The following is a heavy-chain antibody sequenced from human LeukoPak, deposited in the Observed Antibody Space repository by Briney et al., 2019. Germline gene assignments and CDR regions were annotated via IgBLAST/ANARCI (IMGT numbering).Heavy chain of an antibody. CDR2: ISHSGDT. CDR1: DYPISSGYF. CDR3: AREHFAGSYCYFLDY. V-gene: IGHV4-38-2*02. D-gene: IGHD2/OR15-2a*01. J-gene: IGHJ4*02. Sequence: SETLSLTCAVSDYPISSGYFWGWIRQAPGQGLEWIATISHSGDTYFDPSLKSRTIVSIDTSKNQFSLKLTSVTAADTAVYYCAREHFAGSYCYFLDYWGQGTLVTVSS.